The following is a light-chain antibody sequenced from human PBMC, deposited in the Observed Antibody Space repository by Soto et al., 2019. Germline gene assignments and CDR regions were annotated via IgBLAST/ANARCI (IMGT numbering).Light chain of an antibody. CDR3: NSFGGSRGYV. J-gene: IGLJ1*01. CDR2: GVT. V-gene: IGLV2-14*01. Sequence: QSVLTQPASMSGSPGQSITISCTGTSSDVGGNNHVSWYQQHPGKAPKLIIYGVTNRPSGVSYRFSGSKSGNTASLTISGLQAEDEADYYCNSFGGSRGYVFGTGTKLTVL. CDR1: SSDVGGNNH.